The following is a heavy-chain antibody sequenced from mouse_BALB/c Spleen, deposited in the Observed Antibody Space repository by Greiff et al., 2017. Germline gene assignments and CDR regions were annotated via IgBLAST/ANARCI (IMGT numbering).Heavy chain of an antibody. CDR2: ISSGGSYT. J-gene: IGHJ4*01. Sequence: EVMLVESGGGLVKPGGSLKLSCAASGFTFSSYAMSWVRQTPEKRLEWVATISSGGSYTYYPDSVKGRFTISRDNAKNTLYLQMSSLRSEDTAMYYCARHDGYYYAMDYWGQGTSVTVSS. CDR1: GFTFSSYA. D-gene: IGHD2-3*01. V-gene: IGHV5-9-3*01. CDR3: ARHDGYYYAMDY.